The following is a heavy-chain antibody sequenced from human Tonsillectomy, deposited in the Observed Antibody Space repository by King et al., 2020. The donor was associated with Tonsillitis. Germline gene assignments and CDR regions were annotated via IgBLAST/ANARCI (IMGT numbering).Heavy chain of an antibody. V-gene: IGHV1-18*04. CDR3: ARITGDDYLDN. CDR1: GYGFTTYG. D-gene: IGHD1-14*01. CDR2: ITTYNHNT. J-gene: IGHJ4*02. Sequence: VQLVQSGAEVKKPGASVKVSCKASGYGFTTYGITWVRQAPGQGLEWMGWITTYNHNTYYAQTFQGRVTMTTDTFTSTAYMELRSLRSDDTAMYYCARITGDDYLDNWGQGTLVTVSS.